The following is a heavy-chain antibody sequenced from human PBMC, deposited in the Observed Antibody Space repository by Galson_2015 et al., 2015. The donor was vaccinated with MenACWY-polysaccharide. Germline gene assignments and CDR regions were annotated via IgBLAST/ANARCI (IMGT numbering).Heavy chain of an antibody. V-gene: IGHV4-34*01. CDR2: INHSGST. D-gene: IGHD6-6*01. CDR3: ARDYSSSSAFDI. J-gene: IGHJ3*02. Sequence: WSWICQPPGKGLEWIGEINHSGSTNYNPSLKSRVTISVDTSKNQSSLKLSSVTAADTAVYYCARDYSSSSAFDIWGQGTMVTVSS.